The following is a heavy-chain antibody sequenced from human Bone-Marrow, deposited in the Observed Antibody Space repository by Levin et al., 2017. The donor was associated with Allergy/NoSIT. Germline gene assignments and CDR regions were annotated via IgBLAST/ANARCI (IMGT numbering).Heavy chain of an antibody. CDR3: ARDKRKTDSFDY. CDR2: INHSGST. CDR1: GGSFSGYY. Sequence: SETLSLTCAVYGGSFSGYYWSWIRQPPGKGLEWIGEINHSGSTNYNPSLKSRVTISVDTSKNQFSLKLSSVTAADTAVYYCARDKRKTDSFDYWGQGTLVTVSS. D-gene: IGHD1-14*01. V-gene: IGHV4-34*01. J-gene: IGHJ4*02.